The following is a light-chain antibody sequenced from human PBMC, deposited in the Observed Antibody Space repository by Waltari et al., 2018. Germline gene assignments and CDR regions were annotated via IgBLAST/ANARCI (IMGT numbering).Light chain of an antibody. Sequence: EIVMTQSPATLSVSPGERATLSCRASQSVSSNLAWYQQKPGQAPRLLIYGASTRATGIPARFSGSGFGTEFTLTFSCLQSEDFAVYYCQQYNNWPPMYTFGQGTKLEIK. V-gene: IGKV3-15*01. J-gene: IGKJ2*01. CDR3: QQYNNWPPMYT. CDR1: QSVSSN. CDR2: GAS.